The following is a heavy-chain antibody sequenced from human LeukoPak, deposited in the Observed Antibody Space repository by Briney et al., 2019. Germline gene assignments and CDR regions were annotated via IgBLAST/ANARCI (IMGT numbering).Heavy chain of an antibody. D-gene: IGHD2-2*02. V-gene: IGHV4-39*07. CDR3: ARGFVPAAILTRWKTYYYYMDV. J-gene: IGHJ6*03. CDR1: SGSITNTNYY. CDR2: AYHSGIT. Sequence: PSETLSLTCTVSSGSITNTNYYWAWIRQPPGEGLEWIGSAYHSGITYYTPSLKSRVSISVDTSKNQFSLKLSSVTAADTAVYYCARGFVPAAILTRWKTYYYYMDVWGKGTTVTVSS.